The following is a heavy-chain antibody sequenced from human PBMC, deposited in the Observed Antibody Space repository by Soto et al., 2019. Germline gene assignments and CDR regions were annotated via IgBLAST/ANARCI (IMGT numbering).Heavy chain of an antibody. J-gene: IGHJ5*02. CDR3: VGEGTKPLGDWFAP. CDR2: IYATGTT. Sequence: SETLSLTCTVSGASISGFYWSWIRKSAGKGLEWIGRIYATGTTDYNPSLKSRVMMSVDTSKKQFSLKLRSVTAADTAEYYCVGEGTKPLGDWFAPWGQG. V-gene: IGHV4-4*07. CDR1: GASISGFY. D-gene: IGHD1-1*01.